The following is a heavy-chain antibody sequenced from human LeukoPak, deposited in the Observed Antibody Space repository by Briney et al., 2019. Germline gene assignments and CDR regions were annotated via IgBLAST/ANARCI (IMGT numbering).Heavy chain of an antibody. V-gene: IGHV3-23*01. Sequence: ETLSLTCTVSGGSISSSSYYWGWIRQPPGKGLEWVSAISDSGGSTYYADSVKGRFTISRDNSKNTLYLQMNSLRAEDTAVYYCAKVGLRFYYFDYWGQGTLVTVSS. CDR3: AKVGLRFYYFDY. CDR2: ISDSGGST. D-gene: IGHD4-17*01. CDR1: GGSISSSSYY. J-gene: IGHJ4*02.